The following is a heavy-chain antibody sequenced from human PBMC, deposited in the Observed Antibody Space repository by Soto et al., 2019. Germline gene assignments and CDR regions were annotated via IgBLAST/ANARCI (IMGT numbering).Heavy chain of an antibody. CDR1: GGTFTNYV. CDR2: LIPIFGAA. Sequence: QVQLVQSGAEVRKPGSSVKVSCKISGGTFTNYVISWLRQAPGQGLEWMGGLIPIFGAANLAQKFQGRVTITADESTSTVNMESSSLTSEDTAVYYGARGSSSPDFDPWGHGTLVTVSS. J-gene: IGHJ5*02. V-gene: IGHV1-69*01. D-gene: IGHD6-6*01. CDR3: ARGSSSPDFDP.